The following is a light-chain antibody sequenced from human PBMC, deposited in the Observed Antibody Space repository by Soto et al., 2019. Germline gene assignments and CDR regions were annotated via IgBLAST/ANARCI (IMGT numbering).Light chain of an antibody. CDR3: QHYNSYSEA. CDR1: HTISSW. J-gene: IGKJ1*01. CDR2: KAS. Sequence: DIQMTQSPSTLSGSVGDRVTITCRAIHTISSWLAWYQQKPGKAPKLLIYKASTLKSGVPSRFSGSGSGTEFTLTISSLQPDDFATYYCQHYNSYSEAFGQGTKVELK. V-gene: IGKV1-5*03.